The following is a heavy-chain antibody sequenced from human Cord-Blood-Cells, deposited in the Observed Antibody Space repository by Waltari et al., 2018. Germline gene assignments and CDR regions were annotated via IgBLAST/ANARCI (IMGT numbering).Heavy chain of an antibody. D-gene: IGHD6-13*01. V-gene: IGHV4-39*07. CDR3: ASSIAAAGPSNY. CDR2: SYYSGST. J-gene: IGHJ4*02. Sequence: QLQLQESGPGLVKPSETLSLTCTVPGGSISSSSYYWGGTRQPPGKGREWIGSSYYSGSTYYNPSLKSRVTISVDTSKNQFSLKLSSVTAADTAVYYCASSIAAAGPSNYWGQGTLVTVSS. CDR1: GGSISSSSYY.